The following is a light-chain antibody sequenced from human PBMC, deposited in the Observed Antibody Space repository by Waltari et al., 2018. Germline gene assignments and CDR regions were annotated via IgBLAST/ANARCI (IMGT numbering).Light chain of an antibody. V-gene: IGKV1-9*01. J-gene: IGKJ4*01. CDR1: QDIHSY. CDR2: VAS. Sequence: DIYLTQSPSFLSASVGDRVTITCRASQDIHSYLAWYQLRPWQAPSLIIYVASKLQSGVHSRFRGSGTGTDFTLTISGLQPEDFATYYWQHLNSYPLNFGGGTKVETK. CDR3: QHLNSYPLN.